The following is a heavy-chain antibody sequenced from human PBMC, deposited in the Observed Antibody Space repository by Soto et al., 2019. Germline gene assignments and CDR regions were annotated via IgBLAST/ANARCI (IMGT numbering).Heavy chain of an antibody. CDR1: GFTFSSYA. CDR3: ARELGGPRPDYYYYYGMDV. CDR2: ISYDGSNK. J-gene: IGHJ6*02. Sequence: SLRLSCAASGFTFSSYAMHWVRQAPGPGLEWVAVISYDGSNKYYADSVKGRFTISRDNSKNTLYLQMNSLRAEDTAVYYCARELGGPRPDYYYYYGMDVWGQGTTVTVSS. D-gene: IGHD2-15*01. V-gene: IGHV3-30-3*01.